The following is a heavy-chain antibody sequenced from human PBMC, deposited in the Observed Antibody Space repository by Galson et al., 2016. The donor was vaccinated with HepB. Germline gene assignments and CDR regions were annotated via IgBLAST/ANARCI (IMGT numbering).Heavy chain of an antibody. CDR2: ISDDERNK. D-gene: IGHD6-13*01. Sequence: SLRLSCAASGFTFSSYAMHWVRQAPGKGLEWVAAISDDERNKYYGDAAKGRFAISRDQSKNTVFLQMNSLRAEDTAVYYCARDLHGSWSTDYWGQGTLVTVSS. CDR3: ARDLHGSWSTDY. V-gene: IGHV3-30*03. J-gene: IGHJ4*02. CDR1: GFTFSSYA.